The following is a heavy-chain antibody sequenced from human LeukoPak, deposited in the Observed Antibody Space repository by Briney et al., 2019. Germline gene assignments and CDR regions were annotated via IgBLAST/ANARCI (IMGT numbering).Heavy chain of an antibody. Sequence: ASVKISCKASGYTFTSDAMNWVRQAPGQGLEWMGWINTNTGYPTYAQGFTGRFVFSLDTSVSTAYLQISSLKAEDTAVYYCARGLGFCSSANCHFDYWGQGTLVTVSS. CDR3: ARGLGFCSSANCHFDY. V-gene: IGHV7-4-1*02. CDR1: GYTFTSDA. J-gene: IGHJ4*02. CDR2: INTNTGYP. D-gene: IGHD2-2*01.